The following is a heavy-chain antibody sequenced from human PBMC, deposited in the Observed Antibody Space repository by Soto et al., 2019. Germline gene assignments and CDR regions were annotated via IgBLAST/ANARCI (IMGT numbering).Heavy chain of an antibody. V-gene: IGHV3-30*04. CDR2: ISYDEIDK. CDR1: GFTFSNHT. J-gene: IGHJ4*02. D-gene: IGHD3-10*01. Sequence: GGSLRLSCAASGFTFSNHTMHWVPQAPGKGLEWVALISYDEIDKYFADAVKGRFTISRDNSKNTLYLQMDSLRAEDTAVYYCAGRSGSSDYWGRGTLVTV. CDR3: AGRSGSSDY.